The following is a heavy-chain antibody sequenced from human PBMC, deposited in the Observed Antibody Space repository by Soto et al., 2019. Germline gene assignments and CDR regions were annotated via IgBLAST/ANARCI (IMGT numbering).Heavy chain of an antibody. J-gene: IGHJ5*02. Sequence: PSETLSLTCAIYGGSFSGYYWSWLRQPPGKGLERIGEINHSGSTNYNPSLKSRVTISVDRSKNQFSLKLSSVTAADTAVYYCARVPDRWGQGTLVTVSS. D-gene: IGHD2-2*01. CDR2: INHSGST. CDR3: ARVPDR. V-gene: IGHV4-34*01. CDR1: GGSFSGYY.